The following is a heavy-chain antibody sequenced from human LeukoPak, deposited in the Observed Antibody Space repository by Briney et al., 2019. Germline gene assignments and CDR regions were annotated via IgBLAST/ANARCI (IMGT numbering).Heavy chain of an antibody. Sequence: GGSLRLSCAASGFTFDDYGMSWVRQAPGKGLEWVSGINWNGGSTGYADSVKGRFTISRDNAKNSLYLQMNSLRAEGTALYYCARVVWNSYYYYMDVWGKGTTVTVSS. CDR3: ARVVWNSYYYYMDV. D-gene: IGHD1-1*01. CDR2: INWNGGST. CDR1: GFTFDDYG. V-gene: IGHV3-20*04. J-gene: IGHJ6*03.